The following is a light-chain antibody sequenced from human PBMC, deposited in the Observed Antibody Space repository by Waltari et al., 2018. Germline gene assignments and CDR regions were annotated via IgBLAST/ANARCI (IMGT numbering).Light chain of an antibody. CDR2: DAS. J-gene: IGKJ2*01. CDR1: QSVSTN. V-gene: IGKV3-11*01. CDR3: QEHKGWPALYT. Sequence: EIVLTQSPATLSLSPGARATLSCRASQSVSTNLAWYQQKPGQAPRLVIYDASNRATGIPARFSGSGSGTDFTLTISSLEPEDFAAYYCQEHKGWPALYTFGQGTKLEIK.